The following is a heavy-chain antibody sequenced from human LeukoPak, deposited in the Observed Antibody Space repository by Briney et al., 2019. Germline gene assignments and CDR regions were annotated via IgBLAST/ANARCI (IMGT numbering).Heavy chain of an antibody. CDR1: GGTFSSYA. V-gene: IGHV1-69*06. CDR2: IIPIFGTA. J-gene: IGHJ6*03. Sequence: GASVKVSCKASGGTFSSYAISWVRQAPGQGLEWMGGIIPIFGTANYAQKFQGRVTITADKSTSTAYMELSSLRSEDTAVYYCARSLDYYYYYYMDVWGKGTTVTVSS. CDR3: ARSLDYYYYYYMDV.